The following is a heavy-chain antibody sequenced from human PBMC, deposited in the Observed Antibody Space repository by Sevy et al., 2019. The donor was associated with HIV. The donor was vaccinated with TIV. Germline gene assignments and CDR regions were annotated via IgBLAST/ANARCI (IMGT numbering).Heavy chain of an antibody. D-gene: IGHD7-27*01. CDR1: GFTFSTYA. CDR3: ARDQLGSIDY. J-gene: IGHJ4*02. V-gene: IGHV3-30-3*01. CDR2: VSSDGSEI. Sequence: GGSLRLSCAVSGFTFSTYAMHWVRQAPGKGLECVASVSSDGSEINYADSVKGRFTISRDNSRNTLYLQMNSLRTEDTALYYCARDQLGSIDYWGRGTLVTVSS.